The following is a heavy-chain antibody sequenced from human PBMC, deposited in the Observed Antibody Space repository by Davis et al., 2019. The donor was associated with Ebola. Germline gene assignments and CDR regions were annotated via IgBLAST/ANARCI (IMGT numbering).Heavy chain of an antibody. J-gene: IGHJ4*02. Sequence: PGGSLRLSCAASGFTFSRYAMSWVRQAPGKGLEWVSAISGSGGRTDYADSVKGRFTISRDNSKNTLYVQVNSLRAEDTAIYYCAKTRCATCHSPDSWGQGTLVTVSS. V-gene: IGHV3-23*01. CDR3: AKTRCATCHSPDS. CDR1: GFTFSRYA. CDR2: ISGSGGRT.